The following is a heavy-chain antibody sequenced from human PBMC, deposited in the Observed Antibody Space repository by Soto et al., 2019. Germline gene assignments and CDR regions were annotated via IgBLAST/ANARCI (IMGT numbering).Heavy chain of an antibody. D-gene: IGHD3-16*01. CDR3: ARRPFGATFTDY. V-gene: IGHV4-31*03. Sequence: QVQLQESGPGLVKPSQTLSLTCTVSGGSISSDNYYWSWIRQHPGKGLEWIGYIYYNGNTYYNPSLESRTTISLDTSKNQLSLKLNSVTAADTAVYYCARRPFGATFTDYWGQGTLVTVSS. J-gene: IGHJ4*02. CDR2: IYYNGNT. CDR1: GGSISSDNYY.